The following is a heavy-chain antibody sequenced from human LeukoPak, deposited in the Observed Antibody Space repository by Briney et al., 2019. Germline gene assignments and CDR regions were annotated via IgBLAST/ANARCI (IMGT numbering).Heavy chain of an antibody. CDR1: GFTFSSYS. V-gene: IGHV3-21*01. CDR3: ARARSSSSSWED. CDR2: ISSSSSYI. D-gene: IGHD6-13*01. J-gene: IGHJ4*02. Sequence: KTGXSLRLSCAASGFTFSSYSMNWVRQAPGKGLEWVSSISSSSSYIYYADSVKGRFTISRDNAKNSLYLQINSLRAEDTAVYYCARARSSSSSWEDWGQGTLVTVSS.